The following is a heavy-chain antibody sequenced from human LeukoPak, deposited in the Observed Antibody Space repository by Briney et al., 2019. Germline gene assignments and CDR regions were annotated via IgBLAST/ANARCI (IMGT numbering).Heavy chain of an antibody. D-gene: IGHD3-22*01. Sequence: GGSLRLSCAASGFTFSSYGMHWVRQAPGKGLEWVAVKWYDGSNKYYADSVKGRFTISRDNSKNTLYLQMNSLRAEDTAVYYCAREIHYYDSSGYQPHNIYGMDVWGQGTTVTVSS. CDR3: AREIHYYDSSGYQPHNIYGMDV. CDR2: KWYDGSNK. J-gene: IGHJ6*02. CDR1: GFTFSSYG. V-gene: IGHV3-33*08.